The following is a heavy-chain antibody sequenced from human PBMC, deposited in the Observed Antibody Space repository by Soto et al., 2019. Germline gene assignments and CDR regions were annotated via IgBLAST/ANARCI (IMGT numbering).Heavy chain of an antibody. CDR2: VNGDGTAT. CDR1: GLRVSSFA. D-gene: IGHD3-16*01. V-gene: IGHV3-23*01. CDR3: AKITRS. Sequence: EVQLWESGGVLVQPGGSLRLSCAASGLRVSSFAMTWVRQAPGKGLEWISSVNGDGTATYYANSVKGRFTISRDTSKNTLYLQMDSLRAEDTAVYYCAKITRSWGQGTLVTVSS. J-gene: IGHJ4*02.